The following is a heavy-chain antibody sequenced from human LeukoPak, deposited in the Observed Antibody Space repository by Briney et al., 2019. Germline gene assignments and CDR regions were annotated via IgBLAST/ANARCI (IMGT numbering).Heavy chain of an antibody. J-gene: IGHJ4*02. CDR3: AKDHLGFPANYFDY. D-gene: IGHD3-10*01. CDR1: GFTLSSYA. Sequence: GGSLRLSCAASGFTLSSYAMSWARQAPGKGLEWVSAISGSGGSTYYADSVKGRFTISRDNSKNTLYLQMNSLRAEDTAVYYCAKDHLGFPANYFDYWGQGTLVTVSS. V-gene: IGHV3-23*01. CDR2: ISGSGGST.